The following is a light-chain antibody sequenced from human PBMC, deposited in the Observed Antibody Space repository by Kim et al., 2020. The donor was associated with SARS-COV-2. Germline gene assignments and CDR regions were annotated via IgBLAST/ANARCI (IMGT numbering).Light chain of an antibody. CDR3: QSYDASLSGFVV. CDR1: STNIGAGND. CDR2: TNS. Sequence: VTISCTGSSTNIGAGNDVHWYQQLPRKAPKLLIYTNSNRPSGVPDRCSGSKSATSAALAITGLQAEDEADYYCQSYDASLSGFVVFGGGTQLTVL. J-gene: IGLJ2*01. V-gene: IGLV1-40*01.